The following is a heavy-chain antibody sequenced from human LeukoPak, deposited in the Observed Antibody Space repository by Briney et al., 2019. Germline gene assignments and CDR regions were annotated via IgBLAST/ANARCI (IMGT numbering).Heavy chain of an antibody. CDR3: ARDRGPITMVRGVHDAFDI. Sequence: GGSLRLSCAASGFTFSYYWMSWVRQTPGKGLEWVANIKQDGSEKYYVDSVRGRFTISRDNAENSLYLQMNSLRAEDTAVYYCARDRGPITMVRGVHDAFDIWGQGTMVTVSS. V-gene: IGHV3-7*01. D-gene: IGHD3-10*01. CDR1: GFTFSYYW. J-gene: IGHJ3*02. CDR2: IKQDGSEK.